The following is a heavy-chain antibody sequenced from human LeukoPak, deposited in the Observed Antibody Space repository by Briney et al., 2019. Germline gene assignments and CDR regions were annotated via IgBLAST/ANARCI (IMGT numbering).Heavy chain of an antibody. CDR1: GGSFSGYY. V-gene: IGHV4-34*01. D-gene: IGHD2-2*01. J-gene: IGHJ3*02. Sequence: PSETLSLTCAVYGGSFSGYYWSWIRQPPGKGLEWIGEINHNGSTNYNPSLKSRVTISVDTSKNQFSLKLSSVTAADTAVYYCASSRARAFDIWGQGTMVTVSS. CDR3: ASSRARAFDI. CDR2: INHNGST.